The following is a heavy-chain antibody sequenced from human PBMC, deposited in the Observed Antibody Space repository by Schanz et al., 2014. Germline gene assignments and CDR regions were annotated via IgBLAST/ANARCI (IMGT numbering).Heavy chain of an antibody. CDR1: GGSLSGHY. J-gene: IGHJ3*01. Sequence: QVQLQQWGAGVLKPSETLSLTCVVSGGSLSGHYWSWIRQSPGKGLEWIGDIGHSGNTKDNPSRKSRVTISVDTSKIQFSLRLSSVTAADTAVYYCTRSTLWSYDVWGRGTMVIVSS. CDR2: IGHSGNT. CDR3: TRSTLWSYDV. D-gene: IGHD2-21*01. V-gene: IGHV4-34*01.